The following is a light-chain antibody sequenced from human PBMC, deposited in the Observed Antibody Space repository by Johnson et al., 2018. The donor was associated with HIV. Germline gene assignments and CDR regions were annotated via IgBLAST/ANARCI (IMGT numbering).Light chain of an antibody. CDR1: SSNIGNNY. J-gene: IGLJ1*01. V-gene: IGLV1-51*01. Sequence: QSLLTQSPSVSAAPGQKVTISCSGSSSNIGNNYVSWYQQLPGTAPKLLIYDNNKRPSGIPDRFSGSKSGTSATLGITGLQTGDEADYYCGTWDSSLNAYVFGAATKVAVL. CDR2: DNN. CDR3: GTWDSSLNAYV.